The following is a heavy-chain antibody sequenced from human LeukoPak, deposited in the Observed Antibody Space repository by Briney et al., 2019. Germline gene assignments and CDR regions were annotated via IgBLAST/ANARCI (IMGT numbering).Heavy chain of an antibody. J-gene: IGHJ4*02. CDR2: IYYSGST. CDR1: GGSISSSSYY. V-gene: IGHV4-61*05. Sequence: PSETLPLTCTVSGGSISSSSYYWGWIRQPPGKGLEWIGYIYYSGSTNYNPSLKSRVTISVDTSKNQFSLKLSSVTAADTAVYYCARGVGSHDSSGYYPVEDYWGQGTLVTVSS. CDR3: ARGVGSHDSSGYYPVEDY. D-gene: IGHD3-22*01.